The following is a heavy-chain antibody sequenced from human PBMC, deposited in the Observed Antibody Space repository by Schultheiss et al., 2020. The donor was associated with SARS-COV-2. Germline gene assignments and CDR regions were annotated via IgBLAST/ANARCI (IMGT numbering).Heavy chain of an antibody. J-gene: IGHJ5*02. CDR1: GYTFTGYY. V-gene: IGHV1-2*06. CDR3: AGDHCSSTSCPPRLTWFDP. Sequence: ASVKVSCKASGYTFTGYYMHWVRQAPGQGLEWMGRINPNSGGTNYAQKFQGRVTMTRDTSISTAYMELSRLRSEDTAVYYCAGDHCSSTSCPPRLTWFDPWGQGTLVTVSS. D-gene: IGHD2-2*01. CDR2: INPNSGGT.